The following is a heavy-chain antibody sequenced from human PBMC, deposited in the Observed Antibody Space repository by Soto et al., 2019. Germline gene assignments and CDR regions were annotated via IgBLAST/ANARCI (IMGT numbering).Heavy chain of an antibody. CDR1: GFTFSSYA. Sequence: EVPLLESGGGLVQPGGSLRLSCAASGFTFSSYAMSWVRQAPGKGLEWVSVISGSGDSTYYAGSVKGRFTISRDNSKNTLYLQMNSLRAEDTAVYYCARRSSGWYFDYWGQGTLITVSS. J-gene: IGHJ4*02. CDR2: ISGSGDST. CDR3: ARRSSGWYFDY. V-gene: IGHV3-23*01. D-gene: IGHD6-19*01.